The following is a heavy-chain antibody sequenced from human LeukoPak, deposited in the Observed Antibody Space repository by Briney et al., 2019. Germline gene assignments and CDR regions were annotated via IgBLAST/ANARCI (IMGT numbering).Heavy chain of an antibody. CDR1: GGSISSRPYY. Sequence: PSETLSLTCTVSGGSISSRPYYWGWVRQPPGKGLEWIGTISYSWTTYYSPSLKSRVTISLDTSKNQFSLKLSSVTAADTAIYYCARDFSSSSTVYYYYYMDVWGKGTTVTVSS. D-gene: IGHD6-6*01. V-gene: IGHV4-39*07. CDR2: ISYSWTT. J-gene: IGHJ6*03. CDR3: ARDFSSSSTVYYYYYMDV.